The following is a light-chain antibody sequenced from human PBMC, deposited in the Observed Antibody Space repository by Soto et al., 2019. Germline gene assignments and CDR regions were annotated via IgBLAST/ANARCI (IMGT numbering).Light chain of an antibody. Sequence: DIQMTQSPSSLSASVGDRVTITCRASQTVSRSLNWYQQISGRAPVLLISGASSLQSGVPSRFSGRGSGTDFTLTISSLQPEDVATYYCQQSYHTPQTFGQGTKVEI. J-gene: IGKJ1*01. CDR2: GAS. V-gene: IGKV1-39*01. CDR3: QQSYHTPQT. CDR1: QTVSRS.